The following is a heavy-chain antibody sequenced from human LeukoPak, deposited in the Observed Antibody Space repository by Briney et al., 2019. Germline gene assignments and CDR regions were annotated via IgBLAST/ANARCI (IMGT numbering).Heavy chain of an antibody. Sequence: GGSLRLSCVASGYAVGSNYMSWVRQAPGKGLEWVSLIYSGGAIRYADSVKGRFTISRDSSKNTLFLQMNDLTVEDTARYYCARRPGNWGQGILVTVSS. CDR2: IYSGGAI. J-gene: IGHJ4*02. V-gene: IGHV3-53*01. CDR3: ARRPGN. CDR1: GYAVGSNY. D-gene: IGHD1-14*01.